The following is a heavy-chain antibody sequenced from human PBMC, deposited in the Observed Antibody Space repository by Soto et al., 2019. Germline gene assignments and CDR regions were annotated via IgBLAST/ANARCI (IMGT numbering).Heavy chain of an antibody. Sequence: ASETLSLTCAVYGGSFSGYYWSWIRQPPGKGLEWIGEINHSGSTNYNPSLKSRVTISVDTSKNQFSLKLSSVTAADTAVYYCGRGLNMVRGVQNDYWGQGTLVTVS. V-gene: IGHV4-34*01. CDR2: INHSGST. CDR1: GGSFSGYY. J-gene: IGHJ4*02. D-gene: IGHD3-10*01. CDR3: GRGLNMVRGVQNDY.